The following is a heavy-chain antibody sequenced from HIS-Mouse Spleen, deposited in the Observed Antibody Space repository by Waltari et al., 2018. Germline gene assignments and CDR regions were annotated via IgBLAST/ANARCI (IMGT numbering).Heavy chain of an antibody. Sequence: QLQLQESGPGLVKPSATLSLPCTVSGCPISRTSYYGAWIRQPPGKGLEWIGSIYYSGSTYYNPSLKSRVTISVDTSKNQFSLKLSSVTAADTAVYYCAREIPYSSSWYDWYFDLWGRGTLVTVSS. D-gene: IGHD6-13*01. J-gene: IGHJ2*01. V-gene: IGHV4-39*07. CDR1: GCPISRTSYY. CDR2: IYYSGST. CDR3: AREIPYSSSWYDWYFDL.